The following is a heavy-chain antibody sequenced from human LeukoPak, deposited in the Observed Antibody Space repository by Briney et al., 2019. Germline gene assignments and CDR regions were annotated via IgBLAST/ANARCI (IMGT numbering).Heavy chain of an antibody. CDR3: ATGDYGDYLGWFDP. V-gene: IGHV3-11*01. D-gene: IGHD4-17*01. CDR2: ISSSGSTI. CDR1: GFTFSDYY. Sequence: PGGSLRLSCAASGFTFSDYYMSWIRQAPGKGLEWVSYISSSGSTIYYADSVKGRFTISRDNAKNSLYLQMNSLRSDDTAVYYCATGDYGDYLGWFDPWGQGTLVTVSS. J-gene: IGHJ5*02.